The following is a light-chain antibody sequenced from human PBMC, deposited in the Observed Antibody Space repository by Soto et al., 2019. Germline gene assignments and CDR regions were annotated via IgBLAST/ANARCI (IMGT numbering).Light chain of an antibody. Sequence: ESVLTQSPGTLSLSPGERATLSCRASQSVSNNYLAWYQQKPGQAPRLLIYGASSRATGITDRFSGSGSGTDFTLTISRLEPADFAVYYCQHYDSSPRMYTFGQGTKLEIK. J-gene: IGKJ2*01. CDR3: QHYDSSPRMYT. CDR1: QSVSNNY. V-gene: IGKV3-20*01. CDR2: GAS.